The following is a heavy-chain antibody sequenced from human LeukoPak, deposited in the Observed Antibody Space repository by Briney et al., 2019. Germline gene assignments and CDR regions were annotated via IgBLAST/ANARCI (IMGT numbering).Heavy chain of an antibody. CDR2: MIPIFGTA. D-gene: IGHD6-19*01. CDR1: GGTFTSYA. CDR3: ARDGGSGWYDY. J-gene: IGHJ4*02. Sequence: SVKVSCKASGGTFTSYAISWVRQAPGQGLEWRGGMIPIFGTANYAQKFQGRVTITADKSTTTAYMELSSLRSEHTAVYYCARDGGSGWYDYWGQGTLVTVSS. V-gene: IGHV1-69*06.